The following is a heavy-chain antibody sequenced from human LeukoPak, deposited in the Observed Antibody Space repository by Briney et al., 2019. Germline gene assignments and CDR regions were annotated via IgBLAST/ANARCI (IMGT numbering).Heavy chain of an antibody. Sequence: SETLSLTCTVSGGSISSYYWSWIRQPAGKGLEWIGYIYYSGSTSYNPSLKSRVTISVDTSKKQFSLKLSSVTAADTAFYYCARYIVSYPHDAFDIWGQGTMVTVSS. V-gene: IGHV4-59*01. CDR2: IYYSGST. J-gene: IGHJ3*02. D-gene: IGHD1-26*01. CDR3: ARYIVSYPHDAFDI. CDR1: GGSISSYY.